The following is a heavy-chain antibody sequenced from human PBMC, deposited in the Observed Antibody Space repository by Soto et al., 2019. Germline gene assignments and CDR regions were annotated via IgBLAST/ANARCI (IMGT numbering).Heavy chain of an antibody. CDR2: IYPGDSDT. Sequence: GESLKISCKGSGYSFTSYWIGWVRQMPGKGLEWMGIIYPGDSDTRYSPSFQGQVTISADKSISTAYLQWSSLKASDTAMYYCARLGSGYSGSNKPYYFDYWGQGTLVTVSS. CDR1: GYSFTSYW. D-gene: IGHD5-12*01. J-gene: IGHJ4*02. V-gene: IGHV5-51*01. CDR3: ARLGSGYSGSNKPYYFDY.